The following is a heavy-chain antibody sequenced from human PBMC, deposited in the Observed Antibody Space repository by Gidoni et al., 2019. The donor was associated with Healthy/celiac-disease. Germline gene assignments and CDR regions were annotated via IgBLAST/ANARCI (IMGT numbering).Heavy chain of an antibody. CDR3: AKVSSRDYIWGSYGY. J-gene: IGHJ4*01. D-gene: IGHD3-16*01. Sequence: EVQLLESGGGLVQPGGSLRLPCAASGCTFSGYAMSWVRQAPGKGLGWVSAFSGSGGSTYYAASVKGRFTISRDYSKNMLYLLINSLRAEDTAVYYCAKVSSRDYIWGSYGYWGHGTLVTVSS. CDR2: FSGSGGST. CDR1: GCTFSGYA. V-gene: IGHV3-23*01.